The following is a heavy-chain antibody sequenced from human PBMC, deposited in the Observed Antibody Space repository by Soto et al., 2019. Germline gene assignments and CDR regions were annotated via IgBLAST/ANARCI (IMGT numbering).Heavy chain of an antibody. CDR2: ISGSGGST. V-gene: IGHV3-23*01. CDR3: AKDPDKDYEEGNWFDP. Sequence: GGSLRLSCAASGFTFSSYARSWVRQAPGKGLEWVSAISGSGGSTYYADSVKGRFTISRDNSKNTLYLQMNSLRAEDTAVYYCAKDPDKDYEEGNWFDPWGQGTLVTVSS. J-gene: IGHJ5*02. CDR1: GFTFSSYA. D-gene: IGHD4-17*01.